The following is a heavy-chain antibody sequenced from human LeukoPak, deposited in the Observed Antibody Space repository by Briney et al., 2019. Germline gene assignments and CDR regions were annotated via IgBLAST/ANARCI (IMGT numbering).Heavy chain of an antibody. Sequence: GASVKVSCKAFGYTFTGYYMHWARQAPGQGLEWMGWINPNSGGTNYAQKFQGRVTMTRDTSISTAYMELSRLRSDDTAVYYCARDTAMADFDYWGQGTLVTVSS. CDR3: ARDTAMADFDY. CDR2: INPNSGGT. CDR1: GYTFTGYY. D-gene: IGHD5-18*01. J-gene: IGHJ4*02. V-gene: IGHV1-2*02.